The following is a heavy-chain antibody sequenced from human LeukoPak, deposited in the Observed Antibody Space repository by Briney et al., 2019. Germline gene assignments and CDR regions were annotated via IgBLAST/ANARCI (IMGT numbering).Heavy chain of an antibody. J-gene: IGHJ6*03. D-gene: IGHD6-13*01. CDR1: GFTFSSYW. V-gene: IGHV3-7*01. Sequence: GGSLRLSCAASGFTFSSYWMSWVRQAPGKGLEWVANIKQDGSEKYYVDSVKGRFTISRDNAKNSLYLQMNSLRAEVTAVYYCATYIAAAGPQPYYYYYYMDVWGKGTTVTVSS. CDR3: ATYIAAAGPQPYYYYYYMDV. CDR2: IKQDGSEK.